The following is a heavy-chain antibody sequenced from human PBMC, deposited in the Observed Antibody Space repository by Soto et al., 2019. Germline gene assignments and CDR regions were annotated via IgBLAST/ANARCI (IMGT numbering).Heavy chain of an antibody. J-gene: IGHJ5*02. CDR1: GDSLSGYS. D-gene: IGHD3-3*01. Sequence: PSETLSPTCDVRGDSLSGYSWSWLRQPPGKGLEWIGEINFQGTTNYHPSLRTRVSMSVDTSKSQISLNMSSVTAADTALYFCARKLEGSVRLVEWFSYMRFDPWGPGTLVTVSS. CDR3: ARKLEGSVRLVEWFSYMRFDP. V-gene: IGHV4-34*01. CDR2: INFQGTT.